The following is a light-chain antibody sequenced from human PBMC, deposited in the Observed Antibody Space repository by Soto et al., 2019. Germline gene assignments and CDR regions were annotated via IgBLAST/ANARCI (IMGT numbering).Light chain of an antibody. CDR1: SGDVGAYNF. Sequence: QSVLTQPASVSGSPGRSITISCTGTSGDVGAYNFVSWYQQHPGKAPKLIVYHVSDRPSGFSSRFSGSKSGNSASLTISGLHAEDEADYYCSSYAGSDTFVFGTGTKVTVL. CDR2: HVS. CDR3: SSYAGSDTFV. V-gene: IGLV2-14*03. J-gene: IGLJ1*01.